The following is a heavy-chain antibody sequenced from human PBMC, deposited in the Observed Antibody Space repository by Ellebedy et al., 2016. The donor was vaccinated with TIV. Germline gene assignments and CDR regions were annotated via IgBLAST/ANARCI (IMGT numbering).Heavy chain of an antibody. CDR3: ARVFGYYDSSGYGY. CDR1: GFTFSRYW. Sequence: PGGFLRLSCAASGFTFSRYWMTWVRQAPGKGLEWVANIKQDGSEKYYVDSVKGRFTISRDNAKNSLYLQMNSLRAEDTAVYYCARVFGYYDSSGYGYWGQGTLVTVS. CDR2: IKQDGSEK. D-gene: IGHD3-22*01. J-gene: IGHJ4*02. V-gene: IGHV3-7*01.